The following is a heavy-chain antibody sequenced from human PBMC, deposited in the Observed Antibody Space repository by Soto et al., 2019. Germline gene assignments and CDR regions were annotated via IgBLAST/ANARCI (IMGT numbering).Heavy chain of an antibody. CDR2: ISHSGST. V-gene: IGHV4-30-2*01. D-gene: IGHD6-19*01. J-gene: IGHJ4*02. CDR3: ARGGLLPDY. Sequence: PSETLSLTCAVSGGSTSSGGCSWSWLRQPPGKGLEWIGYISHSGSTYYNPSLKSRVTISVDTSKNQFSLRLSSVTAADTAVYYCARGGLLPDYWGQGTLVTVSS. CDR1: GGSTSSGGCS.